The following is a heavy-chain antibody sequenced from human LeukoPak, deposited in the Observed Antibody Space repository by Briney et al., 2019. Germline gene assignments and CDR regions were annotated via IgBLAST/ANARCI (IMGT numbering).Heavy chain of an antibody. D-gene: IGHD6-19*01. CDR2: ISSSSTYI. Sequence: GGSLRLSCAASGFIFTTYSVNWVRQAPGKGLEWVSSISSSSTYISYADSVKGRFTISRDNAKNSLYLQMNSLRAEDTAVYYCARDRSDRLAVAGTSAFDYWGQGTLVTVSS. CDR3: ARDRSDRLAVAGTSAFDY. CDR1: GFIFTTYS. J-gene: IGHJ4*02. V-gene: IGHV3-21*01.